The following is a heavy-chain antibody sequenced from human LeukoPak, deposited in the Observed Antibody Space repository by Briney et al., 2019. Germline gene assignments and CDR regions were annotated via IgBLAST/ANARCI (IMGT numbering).Heavy chain of an antibody. CDR3: GTGSGSYYYYFDY. D-gene: IGHD3-10*01. V-gene: IGHV1-69*04. CDR2: IIPILGIA. CDR1: GGTFSSYA. J-gene: IGHJ4*02. Sequence: ASVTVSCKASGGTFSSYAISWVRQAPGQGLEWMGRIIPILGIANYAQKFQGRVTITADKSTNTAYMELSSLRSEDTAVYYCGTGSGSYYYYFDYWGQGTLSPSPQ.